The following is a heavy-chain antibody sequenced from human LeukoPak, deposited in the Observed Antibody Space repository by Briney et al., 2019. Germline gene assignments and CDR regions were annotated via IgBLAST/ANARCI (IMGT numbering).Heavy chain of an antibody. CDR2: IKSKADGGTT. D-gene: IGHD2-21*01. CDR1: GFSFSYAW. CDR3: TRYYGDSGSQYYFDY. Sequence: GGSLRLSCAASGFSFSYAWMSWVRQAPGKGLEWVGRIKSKADGGTTDYAAPVKGRFTISRDDSENTLYLQMNSLKTEETAVYYGTRYYGDSGSQYYFDYWGQGTLVTVSS. J-gene: IGHJ4*02. V-gene: IGHV3-15*01.